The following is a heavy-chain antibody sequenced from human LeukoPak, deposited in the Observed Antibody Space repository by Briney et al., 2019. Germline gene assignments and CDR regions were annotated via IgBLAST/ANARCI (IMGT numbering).Heavy chain of an antibody. CDR1: GGSFSSPNYY. CDR2: IYTTGFT. D-gene: IGHD3-3*01. V-gene: IGHV4-61*02. CDR3: AREDYNFL. Sequence: EPSETLSLTCTVSGGSFSSPNYYWSWIRQPAGKGLEWIGRIYTTGFTNYHPSLKSRVTVSIDTSKNQFYLKLTSVTAADTAVYYCAREDYNFLWGQGTLVTVSS. J-gene: IGHJ4*02.